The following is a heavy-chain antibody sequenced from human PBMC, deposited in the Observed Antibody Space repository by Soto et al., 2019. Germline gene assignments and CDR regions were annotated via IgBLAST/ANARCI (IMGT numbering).Heavy chain of an antibody. Sequence: PGGSLRLSCAASGFTFTRYSMNWVRQAPGKGLEWVSSISSTTNYIYYVDSMKGRFTISRDNAKNSLYLQINSLRGDDTAIYYCVRSGDNYNLLDYWGQGTPVTVSS. CDR3: VRSGDNYNLLDY. CDR1: GFTFTRYS. D-gene: IGHD1-1*01. CDR2: ISSTTNYI. J-gene: IGHJ4*02. V-gene: IGHV3-21*06.